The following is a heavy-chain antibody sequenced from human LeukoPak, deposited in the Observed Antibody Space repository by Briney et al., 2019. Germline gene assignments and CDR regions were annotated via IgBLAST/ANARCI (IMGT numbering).Heavy chain of an antibody. V-gene: IGHV4-34*01. J-gene: IGHJ4*02. CDR2: INHSGST. CDR1: GGSFSGYY. CDR3: ARGLISA. D-gene: IGHD3-10*01. Sequence: SETLSLTCAVYGGSFSGYYWSWIRQPPGKGLEWIGEINHSGSTNYNPSLKSRVTISVDTSKNQFSLKLSSVTAADTAVYYCARGLISAGGQGTLVTVSS.